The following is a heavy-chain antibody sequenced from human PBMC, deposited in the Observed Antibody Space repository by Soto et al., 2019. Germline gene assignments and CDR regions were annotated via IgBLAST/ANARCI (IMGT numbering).Heavy chain of an antibody. CDR2: IIPIFGTA. J-gene: IGHJ5*02. Sequence: SAKDCCKASRATFSSYAISWVRQAPGQGLEWMGGIIPIFGTANYSQKFQGRVTITADESTSTAYMELSSLRSEDTAVYYCARDPDYYDSSGSNWFDPWGQGPLVTVSS. D-gene: IGHD3-22*01. CDR3: ARDPDYYDSSGSNWFDP. V-gene: IGHV1-69*01. CDR1: RATFSSYA.